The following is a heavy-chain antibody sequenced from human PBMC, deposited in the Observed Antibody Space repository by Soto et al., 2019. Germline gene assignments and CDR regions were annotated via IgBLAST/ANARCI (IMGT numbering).Heavy chain of an antibody. Sequence: QVQLVQSGAEVTKPGAPVKASCKPSGYTFTTNEITWGRQFPGQGLEWMGWISPYNGNTNYAQELQGRVTMTTDTSTSTAYMELRSLRSDDTAVYFCARGVCSSTSCYGADWFDPWGQGTLVTVSS. J-gene: IGHJ5*02. D-gene: IGHD2-2*01. CDR2: ISPYNGNT. CDR1: GYTFTTNE. V-gene: IGHV1-18*01. CDR3: ARGVCSSTSCYGADWFDP.